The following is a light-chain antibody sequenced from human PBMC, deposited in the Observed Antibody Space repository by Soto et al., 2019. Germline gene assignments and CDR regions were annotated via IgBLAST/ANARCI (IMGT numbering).Light chain of an antibody. Sequence: SYELTQPPSVSVAPGQTARITCGGNNIGSKSVHWYQQKPGQAPVLVVYDYSDRPSGIPERFSGSNSGNTATLTISRVEAGDEADYYCQVWDGGSDHYWVFGGGTKLTVL. CDR3: QVWDGGSDHYWV. CDR1: NIGSKS. CDR2: DYS. V-gene: IGLV3-21*02. J-gene: IGLJ3*02.